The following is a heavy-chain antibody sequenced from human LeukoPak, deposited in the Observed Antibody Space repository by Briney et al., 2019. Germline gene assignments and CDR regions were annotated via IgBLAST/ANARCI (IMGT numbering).Heavy chain of an antibody. CDR1: GYSFTSYW. D-gene: IGHD5-12*01. V-gene: IGHV5-51*01. J-gene: IGHJ6*03. CDR2: IYPGDSDT. Sequence: GESLKISCKGSGYSFTSYWIGWVRQMPGKGLEWMGIIYPGDSDTRYSPSFQGQVTISADKSISTAYPQWSSLKASDTAMYYCARHIVATPEYMDVWGKGTTVTVSS. CDR3: ARHIVATPEYMDV.